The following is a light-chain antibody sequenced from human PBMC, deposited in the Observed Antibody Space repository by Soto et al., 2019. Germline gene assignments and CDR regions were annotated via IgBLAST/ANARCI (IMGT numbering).Light chain of an antibody. J-gene: IGLJ1*01. CDR1: SSDVGSYNL. Sequence: QSVLTQPASVSGSLGQSITISCTGTSSDVGSYNLVSWYQQHPGKAPKLMIYDVTKRPSGVSDRFSGSRSGNTASLTISGLQAEDESDYYWCSYAASSTYVFGSGTKLTVL. V-gene: IGLV2-23*02. CDR3: CSYAASSTYV. CDR2: DVT.